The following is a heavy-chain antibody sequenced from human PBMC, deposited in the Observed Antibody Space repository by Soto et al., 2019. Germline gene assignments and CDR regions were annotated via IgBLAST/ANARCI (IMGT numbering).Heavy chain of an antibody. J-gene: IGHJ4*02. Sequence: GGSLRLSCAASGFTFSSYAMSWVRQAPGKGLEWVSAISGSGGSTYYADSVKGRFTISRDNSKNTLYLQMNSLRAEDTAVYYCAKDVVEGQQLETYYFDYWGQGTLVTVSS. V-gene: IGHV3-23*01. D-gene: IGHD6-13*01. CDR2: ISGSGGST. CDR1: GFTFSSYA. CDR3: AKDVVEGQQLETYYFDY.